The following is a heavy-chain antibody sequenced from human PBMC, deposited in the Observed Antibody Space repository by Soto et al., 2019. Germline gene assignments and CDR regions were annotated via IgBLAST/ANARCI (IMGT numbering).Heavy chain of an antibody. D-gene: IGHD3-9*01. Sequence: RFPMLSCPTSPFPFSSQGISCRRHALGKRLWCVSAISGSGGRTYYADAVKGRFTISRDNTKNTLYLQINSLRAEDTAVYYCATDGNPIPYLTGDYRLGWFDPCGQGTLVTAPQ. CDR1: PFPFSSQG. CDR3: ATDGNPIPYLTGDYRLGWFDP. V-gene: IGHV3-23*01. CDR2: ISGSGGRT. J-gene: IGHJ5*02.